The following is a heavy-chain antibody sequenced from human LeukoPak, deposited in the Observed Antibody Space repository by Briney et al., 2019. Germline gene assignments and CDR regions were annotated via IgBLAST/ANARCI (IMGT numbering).Heavy chain of an antibody. D-gene: IGHD6-19*01. J-gene: IGHJ4*03. CDR3: ARDWMAVAVAGTGIDC. CDR2: ISSSSSYI. V-gene: IGHV3-21*01. CDR1: GFTFSSYS. Sequence: GGSLRLSCAASGFTFSSYSMNWVRQAPGKGLEWVSSISSSSSYIYYADSVKGRFTISRDNAKNSLYLQMNSLRAEDTAVYYCARDWMAVAVAGTGIDCWGHGILVTVSS.